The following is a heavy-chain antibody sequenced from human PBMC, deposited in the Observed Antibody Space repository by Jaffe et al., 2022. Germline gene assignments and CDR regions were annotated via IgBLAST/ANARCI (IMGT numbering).Heavy chain of an antibody. CDR3: ASIIVVVPAGSDY. Sequence: EVQLVESGGGLVKPGGSLRLSCAASGFTFSSYSMNWVRQAPGKGLEWVSSISSSSSYIYYADSVKGRFTISRDNAKNSLYLQMNSLRAEDTAVYYCASIIVVVPAGSDYWGQGTLVTVSS. D-gene: IGHD2-2*01. J-gene: IGHJ4*02. V-gene: IGHV3-21*01. CDR2: ISSSSSYI. CDR1: GFTFSSYS.